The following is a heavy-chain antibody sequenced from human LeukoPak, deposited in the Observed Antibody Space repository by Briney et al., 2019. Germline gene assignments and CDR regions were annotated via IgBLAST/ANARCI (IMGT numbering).Heavy chain of an antibody. V-gene: IGHV3-30-3*01. Sequence: PGRSLRLSCAASGFTFSSYAMHWVRQAPGKGLEWVAVISYDGSNKYYADSVKGRFTISRDNSKNTLYLQMNSLRAEDTAVYYCARIVGATEGGYWGQGTLVTVSS. CDR3: ARIVGATEGGY. CDR2: ISYDGSNK. J-gene: IGHJ4*02. CDR1: GFTFSSYA. D-gene: IGHD1-26*01.